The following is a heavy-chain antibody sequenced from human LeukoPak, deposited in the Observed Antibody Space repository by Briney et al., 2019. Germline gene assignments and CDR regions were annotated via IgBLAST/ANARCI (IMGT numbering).Heavy chain of an antibody. Sequence: GGSLRLSCIASGITFSGYSMNWVRQAPGKGLEWVSSISSGGSYIYYADSVKGRFTISRDNAKNSLSLQMNSLRAEDTAVYYCARGRDGYNYDYWGQGTLVTVSS. D-gene: IGHD5-24*01. CDR2: ISSGGSYI. CDR1: GITFSGYS. V-gene: IGHV3-21*06. CDR3: ARGRDGYNYDY. J-gene: IGHJ4*02.